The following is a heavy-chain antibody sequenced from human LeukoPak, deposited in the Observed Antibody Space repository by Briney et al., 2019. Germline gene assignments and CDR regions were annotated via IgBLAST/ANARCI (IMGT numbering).Heavy chain of an antibody. CDR3: ASCPMVRGAFT. CDR1: GDSVSNVNW. CDR2: IYHSGST. Sequence: SETLSLTCAVSGDSVSNVNWWTWVRQPPGKGLEWIGEIYHSGSTNYNPSLKSRVTISVDKSKNQFSLNLNSVTAADTAVYYCASCPMVRGAFTWGQGTMVTVSS. D-gene: IGHD3-10*01. V-gene: IGHV4-4*02. J-gene: IGHJ3*01.